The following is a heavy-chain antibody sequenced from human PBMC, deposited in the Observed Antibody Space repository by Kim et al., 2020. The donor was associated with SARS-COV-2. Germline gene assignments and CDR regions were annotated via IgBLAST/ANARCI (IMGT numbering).Heavy chain of an antibody. CDR2: IYASGGNT. J-gene: IGHJ4*02. V-gene: IGHV1-46*01. CDR1: GYTFTNFN. Sequence: ASVKVSCKASGYTFTNFNMHWVRQAPGQGLEWMAIIYASGGNTEYAQKFQGRVTVTRDTTTSTVYMELSSLRSDDTAVYYCARGGYYDGGYWGQGTLVTVYS. D-gene: IGHD3-22*01. CDR3: ARGGYYDGGY.